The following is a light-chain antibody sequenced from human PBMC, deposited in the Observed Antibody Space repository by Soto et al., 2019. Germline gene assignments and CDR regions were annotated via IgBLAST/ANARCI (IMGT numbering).Light chain of an antibody. J-gene: IGKJ2*01. Sequence: DLVMTQSPLSLPVTLGEPASISCRSSQSLLHSDGYTYLDWYLQRPGQSPQLLIYLASFRAGGVPDRFSGSGSGTDFTLRISRVEADDIGVYYCMQVSQTPPYSFGQGTKLEI. V-gene: IGKV2-28*01. CDR2: LAS. CDR3: MQVSQTPPYS. CDR1: QSLLHSDGYTY.